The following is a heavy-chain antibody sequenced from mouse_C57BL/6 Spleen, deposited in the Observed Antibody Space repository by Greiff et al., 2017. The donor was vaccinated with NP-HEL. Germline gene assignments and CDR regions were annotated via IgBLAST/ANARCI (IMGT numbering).Heavy chain of an antibody. CDR1: GFTFSDYG. J-gene: IGHJ3*01. CDR2: ISSGSSTI. V-gene: IGHV5-17*01. Sequence: DVHLVESGGGLVKPGGSLKLSCAASGFTFSDYGMHWVRQAPEKGLEWVAYISSGSSTIYYADTVKGRFTISRDNAKNTLFLQMTSLRSEDTAMYYCARGGGYPFAYWGQGTLVTVSA. D-gene: IGHD2-2*01. CDR3: ARGGGYPFAY.